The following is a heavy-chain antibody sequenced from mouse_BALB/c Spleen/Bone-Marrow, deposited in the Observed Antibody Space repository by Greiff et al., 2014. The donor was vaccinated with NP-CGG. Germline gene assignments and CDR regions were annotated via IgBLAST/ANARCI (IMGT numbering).Heavy chain of an antibody. J-gene: IGHJ3*01. CDR1: GFNIKDTY. Sequence: VQLQQPGAELVKPGASVKLSCTASGFNIKDTYMHWVKQRPEQGLEWIGRIDPANGNTKYDPKFQGKATITADTSSNTAYLQLSSLTSEDTAVCYCAIYYYGSSGFAYWGQGTLVTVSA. CDR3: AIYYYGSSGFAY. V-gene: IGHV14-3*02. D-gene: IGHD1-1*01. CDR2: IDPANGNT.